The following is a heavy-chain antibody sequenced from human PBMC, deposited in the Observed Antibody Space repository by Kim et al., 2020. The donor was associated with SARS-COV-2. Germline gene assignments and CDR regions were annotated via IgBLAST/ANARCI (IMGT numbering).Heavy chain of an antibody. CDR1: GFSFSGYW. J-gene: IGHJ4*02. CDR3: TRDPLAFGTNFDY. Sequence: GGSLRLSCAASGFSFSGYWMHWVRQGPGEGLVWVSRIDSGGTTTIYADSVEGRFTVSRDNAKNTLFLQMTSLRVEDTGVYYCTRDPLAFGTNFDYWGQGT. V-gene: IGHV3-74*01. CDR2: IDSGGTTT. D-gene: IGHD3-3*02.